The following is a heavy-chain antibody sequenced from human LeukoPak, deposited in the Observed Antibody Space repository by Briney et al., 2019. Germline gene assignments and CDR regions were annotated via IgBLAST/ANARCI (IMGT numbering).Heavy chain of an antibody. CDR3: ARDRRYYDSSGYIRGFDY. V-gene: IGHV4-39*07. D-gene: IGHD3-22*01. CDR1: GGSVTSNSYY. Sequence: SETLSLTCTVSGGSVTSNSYYWGWIRQSPGKGLEWIGSIYHGGYTYNNPSLQSRVSIAIDKSKNQFSLKLSSVTAADTAVYYCARDRRYYDSSGYIRGFDYWGQGTLVTVSS. J-gene: IGHJ4*02. CDR2: IYHGGYT.